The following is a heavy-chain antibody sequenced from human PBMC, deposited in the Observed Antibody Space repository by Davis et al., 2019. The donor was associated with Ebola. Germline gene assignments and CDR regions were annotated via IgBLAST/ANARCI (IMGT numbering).Heavy chain of an antibody. Sequence: ASVKVSCKASGYTFTSYYMHWVRQAPGQGLEWMGIINPSGGSTSYAQKFQGRVTMTRDTSISTAYMELSRLRSDDTAVYYCARALSGSSGAFDIWGQGAMVTVSS. CDR1: GYTFTSYY. CDR3: ARALSGSSGAFDI. CDR2: INPSGGST. J-gene: IGHJ3*02. V-gene: IGHV1-46*01. D-gene: IGHD6-6*01.